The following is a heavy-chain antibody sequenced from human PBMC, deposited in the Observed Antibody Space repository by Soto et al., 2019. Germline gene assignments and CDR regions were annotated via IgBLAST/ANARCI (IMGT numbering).Heavy chain of an antibody. Sequence: GGSLRLSCAASGFTISSYGMHWVRQAPGKGLEWVAVIWYDGSNKYYADSVKGRFTISRDNSKNTLYLQMNSLGAEDTAVYYCAKGYCSGGSCNWFDPWGQGTLVTVSS. D-gene: IGHD2-15*01. CDR1: GFTISSYG. J-gene: IGHJ5*02. CDR3: AKGYCSGGSCNWFDP. V-gene: IGHV3-33*06. CDR2: IWYDGSNK.